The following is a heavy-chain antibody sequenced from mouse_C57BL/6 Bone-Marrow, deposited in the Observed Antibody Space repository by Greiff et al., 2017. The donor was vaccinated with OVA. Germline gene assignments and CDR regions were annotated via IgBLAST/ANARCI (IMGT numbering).Heavy chain of an antibody. CDR1: GFTFSDYY. J-gene: IGHJ1*03. CDR3: ARDLWYLDV. Sequence: EVQLVESEGGLVQPGSSMKLSCTASGFTFSDYYMAWVRQVPEKGLEWVADINSDGSSTYYLDSLKSRFIISRDNEKHVIYLRMSSLKAEDADSYYCARDLWYLDVWGTGTTVTVSS. CDR2: INSDGSST. V-gene: IGHV5-16*01.